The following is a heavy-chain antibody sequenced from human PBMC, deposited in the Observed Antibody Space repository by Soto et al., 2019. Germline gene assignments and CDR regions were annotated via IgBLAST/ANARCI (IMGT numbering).Heavy chain of an antibody. J-gene: IGHJ6*03. V-gene: IGHV4-34*01. CDR1: GGSFSGYY. D-gene: IGHD3-9*01. Sequence: SETLSLTCAVYGGSFSGYYWSWIRQPPGKGLEWIGEINHSGSTNYNPSLKSRVTISVETSKNQFSLKLSSVTAADTAVYYCARVRILTGLYYYYYMDVWGKGTTVTVSS. CDR2: INHSGST. CDR3: ARVRILTGLYYYYYMDV.